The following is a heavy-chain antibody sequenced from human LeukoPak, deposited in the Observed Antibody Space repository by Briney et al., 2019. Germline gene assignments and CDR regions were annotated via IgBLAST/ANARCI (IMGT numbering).Heavy chain of an antibody. CDR2: IDPSDSYT. CDR3: ARDDYGDSQFDY. Sequence: GEFLKISCKASGYSSTSYLISWVRQLPGKGLERMGRIDPSDSYTNYSPSFQGHVTISADKSISTAYLQWSSLKASDTAMYYCARDDYGDSQFDYWGQGTLVTVSS. V-gene: IGHV5-10-1*01. J-gene: IGHJ4*02. D-gene: IGHD4-17*01. CDR1: GYSSTSYL.